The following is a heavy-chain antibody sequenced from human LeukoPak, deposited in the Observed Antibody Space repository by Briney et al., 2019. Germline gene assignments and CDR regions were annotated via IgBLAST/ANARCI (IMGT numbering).Heavy chain of an antibody. CDR3: GKYGGVTSPFYFYH. D-gene: IGHD3-16*01. CDR2: ISGSGGST. J-gene: IGHJ4*01. Sequence: GGSLRLSCAASGFTFSSYAMSWVRQAPGKGLEWVSAISGSGGSTYYADSVKGRFTISRDNSKNTLYLQMSSLRAEDTAVYYCGKYGGVTSPFYFYHLGKEPWSPSPQ. CDR1: GFTFSSYA. V-gene: IGHV3-23*01.